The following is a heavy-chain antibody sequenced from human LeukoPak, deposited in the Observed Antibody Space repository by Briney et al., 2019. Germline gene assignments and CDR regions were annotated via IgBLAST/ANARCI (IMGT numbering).Heavy chain of an antibody. CDR1: GYSFTSYW. Sequence: GESLKISCKGSGYSFTSYWIGWVRQMPGKGLEWMGIIYPGDSDTRYSPSFQGQVTISADKSISTAYLQWSSLKASDTAMYYCARHGSSITMVRGVINWFDPWGQGTLVTVSS. CDR3: ARHGSSITMVRGVINWFDP. J-gene: IGHJ5*02. V-gene: IGHV5-51*01. CDR2: IYPGDSDT. D-gene: IGHD3-10*01.